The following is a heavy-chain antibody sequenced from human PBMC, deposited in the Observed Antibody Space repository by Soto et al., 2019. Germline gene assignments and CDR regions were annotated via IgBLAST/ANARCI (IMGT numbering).Heavy chain of an antibody. D-gene: IGHD6-19*01. CDR2: IYSGGST. Sequence: TGGSLRLSCAASGFTVSSNYMSWVRQAPGKGLEWVSVIYSGGSTYYADSVKGRFTISRDNSKNTLYLQMNSLRAEDTAVYYCARDRYSSGWYNMAAYYYGMDVWGQGTTVTVSS. CDR1: GFTVSSNY. CDR3: ARDRYSSGWYNMAAYYYGMDV. J-gene: IGHJ6*02. V-gene: IGHV3-53*01.